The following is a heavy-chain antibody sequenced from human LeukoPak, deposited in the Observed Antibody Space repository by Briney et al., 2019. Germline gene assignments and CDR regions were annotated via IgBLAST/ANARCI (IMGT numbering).Heavy chain of an antibody. D-gene: IGHD5-18*01. CDR3: ARGPGIQLWYNWFDP. J-gene: IGHJ5*02. Sequence: PSQTLSLTCAVSGGSISSGGYSWSWIRQPPGKGLEWIVYIYHSGSTYYNPSLKSRVTISVDRSKNQFSLKLSSVTTADTAVYYCARGPGIQLWYNWFDPWGQGTLVTVSS. V-gene: IGHV4-30-2*01. CDR1: GGSISSGGYS. CDR2: IYHSGST.